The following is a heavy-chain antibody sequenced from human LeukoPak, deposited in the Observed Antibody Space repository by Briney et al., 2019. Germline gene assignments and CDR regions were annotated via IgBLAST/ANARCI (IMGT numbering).Heavy chain of an antibody. D-gene: IGHD5-18*01. CDR2: IKGDGSIT. CDR1: GFTSSSYW. CDR3: AKGSGYTYGHFDY. J-gene: IGHJ4*02. Sequence: PGGSLRLSCAASGFTSSSYWMHWVRQAQGKGLVWVSRIKGDGSITSYADSVKGRVTISRDNAKNTLYLQMNSLRAEDTAVYYCAKGSGYTYGHFDYWGQGTLVTVSS. V-gene: IGHV3-74*01.